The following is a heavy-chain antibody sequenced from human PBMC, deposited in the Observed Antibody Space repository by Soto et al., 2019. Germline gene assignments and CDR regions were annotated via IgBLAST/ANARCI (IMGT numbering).Heavy chain of an antibody. J-gene: IGHJ4*02. D-gene: IGHD4-17*01. CDR1: GGSISSYY. Sequence: SETLSLTCTVSGGSISSYYWSWIRQPPGKGLEWIGYIYYSGSTNYNPSLKSRVTISVDTSKNQFSLKLSSVTAADTAVYYCARVYDYGDYFHIDYWGQGTLVTVSS. V-gene: IGHV4-59*08. CDR2: IYYSGST. CDR3: ARVYDYGDYFHIDY.